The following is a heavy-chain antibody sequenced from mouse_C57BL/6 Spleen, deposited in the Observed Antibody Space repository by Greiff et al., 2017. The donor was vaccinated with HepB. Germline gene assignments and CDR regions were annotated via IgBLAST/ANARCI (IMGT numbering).Heavy chain of an antibody. CDR2: VNPGSGGT. J-gene: IGHJ1*03. D-gene: IGHD1-1*01. Sequence: VQLVESGAELVRPGTSVKVSCKASGYAFTNYLIEWVKQRPGQGLEWIGVVNPGSGGTNYNEKFKGKATLTADKSSSTAYMQRSSLTSEDSAVYCCARGAYYGSSHWYFDVWGTGTTVTVSS. V-gene: IGHV1-54*01. CDR1: GYAFTNYL. CDR3: ARGAYYGSSHWYFDV.